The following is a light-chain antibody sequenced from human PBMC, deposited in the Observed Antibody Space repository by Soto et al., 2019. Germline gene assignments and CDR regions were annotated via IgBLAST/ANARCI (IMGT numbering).Light chain of an antibody. CDR3: QQYGSLIT. J-gene: IGKJ4*01. V-gene: IGKV3-20*01. CDR2: GAS. CDR1: QIISSNY. Sequence: EIVLTQSPGTLSLSPGERATLSCSASQIISSNYLAWYQRKPGQAPRLLIHGASTRAAGISDRFSGSGSGTDFTLTISRLEPEDFAVYYCQQYGSLITFGGGTKVEIK.